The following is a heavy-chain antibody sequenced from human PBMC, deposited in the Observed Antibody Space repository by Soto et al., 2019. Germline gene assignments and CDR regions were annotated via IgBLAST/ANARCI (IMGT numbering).Heavy chain of an antibody. CDR3: AKEVGGYYYDSSGYYYGPFDY. Sequence: GGFLRLSCAASGFTFSSYAMSWVRQAPGKGLEWVSAISGSGGSTYYADSVKGRFTISRDNSKNTLYLQMNSLRAEDTAVYYCAKEVGGYYYDSSGYYYGPFDYWGQGTLVTVSS. CDR1: GFTFSSYA. D-gene: IGHD3-22*01. J-gene: IGHJ4*02. V-gene: IGHV3-23*01. CDR2: ISGSGGST.